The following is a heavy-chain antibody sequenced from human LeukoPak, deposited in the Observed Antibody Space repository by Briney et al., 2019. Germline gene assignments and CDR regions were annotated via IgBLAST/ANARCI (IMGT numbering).Heavy chain of an antibody. V-gene: IGHV3-7*01. CDR3: TRVSELSHDY. J-gene: IGHJ4*02. CDR2: IKRDGSER. CDR1: GFTFSTYW. D-gene: IGHD1-7*01. Sequence: GGSLRLSCAASGFTFSTYWMSWVRQAPGKGLEWVANIKRDGSERQYVDSVKGRFSVARDNAKNSLYLQMDSLRVEDTAVYYCTRVSELSHDYWGQGTLVTVSS.